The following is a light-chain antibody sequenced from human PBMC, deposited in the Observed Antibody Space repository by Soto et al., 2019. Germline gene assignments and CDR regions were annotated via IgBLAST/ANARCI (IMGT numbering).Light chain of an antibody. V-gene: IGKV3-15*01. CDR3: QQYNNWRSIT. CDR2: GVS. J-gene: IGKJ5*01. CDR1: QSVSSN. Sequence: EKLIKQSPADLSVSRGASATHSCEVSQSVSSNLAWYQQKPGQAPRLLIYGVSTRATYIPARFSGSGSGTEFTPTISSLQSEGFAVYYWQQYNNWRSITFGQGTRLEIK.